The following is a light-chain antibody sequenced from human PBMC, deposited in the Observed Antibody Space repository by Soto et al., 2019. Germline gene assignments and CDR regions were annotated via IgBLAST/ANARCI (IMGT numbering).Light chain of an antibody. CDR3: LLHFMYPLT. V-gene: IGKV1-17*01. Sequence: DIQMTQSPSSLSASVEDRVTITCRASQGIRNDLSWYQQKPGMAPKRLIYSASTLQGGVPSRFSGSASGTEFTLTISSRQPEDFATYYCLLHFMYPLTFGGGTKVEIK. CDR2: SAS. J-gene: IGKJ4*01. CDR1: QGIRND.